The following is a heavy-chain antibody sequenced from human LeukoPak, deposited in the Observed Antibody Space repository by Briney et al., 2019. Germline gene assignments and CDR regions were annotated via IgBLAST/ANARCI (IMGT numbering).Heavy chain of an antibody. CDR1: GGSISSYY. J-gene: IGHJ4*02. V-gene: IGHV4-59*01. Sequence: PSETLSLTCTVSGGSISSYYWSWIRQPPGKGLEWIGYIYYSGSTNYNPSLKSRVTISVDTSKNQFSLKLSSVTAADTAVYYCARRTYYDYVWGSYRLGYYFDYWGQGTLVTVSS. CDR2: IYYSGST. D-gene: IGHD3-16*02. CDR3: ARRTYYDYVWGSYRLGYYFDY.